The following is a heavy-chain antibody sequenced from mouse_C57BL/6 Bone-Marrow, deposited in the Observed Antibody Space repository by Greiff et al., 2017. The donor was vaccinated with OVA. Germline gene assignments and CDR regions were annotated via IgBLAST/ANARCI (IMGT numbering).Heavy chain of an antibody. V-gene: IGHV1-39*01. D-gene: IGHD2-4*01. CDR2: INPNYGTT. CDR1: GYSFTDYN. CDR3: ARVEGGLRRENLAWFAY. J-gene: IGHJ3*01. Sequence: VQLQQSGPELVKPVASVKISCKASGYSFTDYNMNWVKQSNGKSLEWIGVINPNYGTTSYNQKFKGKATLTVDQSSSTAYMQLNSLTSEDSAVYYCARVEGGLRRENLAWFAYWGQGTLVTVSA.